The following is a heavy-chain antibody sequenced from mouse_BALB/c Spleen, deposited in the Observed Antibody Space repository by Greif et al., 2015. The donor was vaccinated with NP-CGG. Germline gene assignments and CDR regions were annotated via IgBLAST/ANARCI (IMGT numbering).Heavy chain of an antibody. CDR1: GFSLTSYG. CDR3: ARGDGYAMDY. Sequence: VKLMESGPGLVAPSQSLSITCTVSGFSLTSYGVHWVRQPPGKGLEWLGVIRAGGSTNYNSALMSRLSISKDNSKSQVFLKMNSLQTDNTAMYYCARGDGYAMDYWGQGTSVTVSS. CDR2: IRAGGST. J-gene: IGHJ4*01. V-gene: IGHV2-9*02.